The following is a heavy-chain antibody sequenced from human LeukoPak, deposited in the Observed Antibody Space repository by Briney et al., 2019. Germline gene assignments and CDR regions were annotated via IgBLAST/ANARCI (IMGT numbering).Heavy chain of an antibody. J-gene: IGHJ6*02. CDR2: ISYDGSNK. Sequence: PVGSLRLSCAASGFTFSSYGMHWVRQAPGKGLEWVAVISYDGSNKYYADSVKGRFTISRDNSKNTLYLQMNSLRAEDTAVYYCEKDRALAGSSWYVYYYGMDVWGQGTTVTVSS. CDR3: EKDRALAGSSWYVYYYGMDV. D-gene: IGHD6-13*01. V-gene: IGHV3-30*18. CDR1: GFTFSSYG.